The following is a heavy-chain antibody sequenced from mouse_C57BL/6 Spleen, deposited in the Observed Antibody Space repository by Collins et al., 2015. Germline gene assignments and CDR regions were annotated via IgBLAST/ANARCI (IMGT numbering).Heavy chain of an antibody. J-gene: IGHJ4*01. Sequence: QVQLQQSGPELVKPGASVKISCKASGYAFSSSWMNWVKQRPGQGLEWIGRIYPGDGDTNYNGKFKGKATLTADKSSSTAYMQLSSLTSVDSAVYFCASEITTVVATPMDYWGQGTSVTVSS. CDR2: IYPGDGDT. CDR1: GYAFSSSW. D-gene: IGHD1-1*01. CDR3: ASEITTVVATPMDY. V-gene: IGHV1-82*01.